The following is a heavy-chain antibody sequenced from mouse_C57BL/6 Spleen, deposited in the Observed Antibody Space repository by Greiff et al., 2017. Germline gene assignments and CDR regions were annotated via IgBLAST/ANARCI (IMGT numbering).Heavy chain of an antibody. V-gene: IGHV1-69*01. D-gene: IGHD1-1*01. CDR1: GYTFTSYW. CDR3: ARLHYYGSSYVNFDV. J-gene: IGHJ1*03. Sequence: VQLQQPGAELVMPGASVKLSCKASGYTFTSYWMHWVKQRPGQGLEWIGEIDPSDSYTNYNQKFKGKSTLTVDKSSSTAYMQLSSLTSEDSAVYYCARLHYYGSSYVNFDVWGTGTTVTVSS. CDR2: IDPSDSYT.